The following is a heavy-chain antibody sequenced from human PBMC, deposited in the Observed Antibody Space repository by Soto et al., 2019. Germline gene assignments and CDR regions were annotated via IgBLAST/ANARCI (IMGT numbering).Heavy chain of an antibody. V-gene: IGHV3-21*01. J-gene: IGHJ4*02. CDR2: ISSSGSFI. CDR3: ARDPPTGTTLDWADS. Sequence: GGSLRLSCAASGFSFSSDSMGWVRQAPGKGLEWVPSISSSGSFINYADSVKGRFTISRDNAKNSLYLQMSGLKDEDTAVYYCARDPPTGTTLDWADSWGQGTLVTVSS. CDR1: GFSFSSDS. D-gene: IGHD1-7*01.